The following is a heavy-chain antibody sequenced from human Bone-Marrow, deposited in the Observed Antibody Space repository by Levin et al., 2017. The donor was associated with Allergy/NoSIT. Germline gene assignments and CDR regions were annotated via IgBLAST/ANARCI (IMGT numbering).Heavy chain of an antibody. CDR3: ARDSEEIAVAGTGIDY. CDR1: GYTFTSYG. D-gene: IGHD6-19*01. V-gene: IGHV1-18*01. Sequence: GGSLRLSCKASGYTFTSYGINWVRQAPGQGLEWMGWISAYNGITNYAQKLQGRVTMTTDTSASTAYMELRSLRSDDTAVYYCARDSEEIAVAGTGIDYWGQGTLVTVSS. J-gene: IGHJ4*02. CDR2: ISAYNGIT.